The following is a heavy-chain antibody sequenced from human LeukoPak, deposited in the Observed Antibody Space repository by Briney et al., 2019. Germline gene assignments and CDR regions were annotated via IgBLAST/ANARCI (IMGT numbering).Heavy chain of an antibody. V-gene: IGHV4-39*01. CDR1: GGSISSSSYY. Sequence: SETLSLTCTVSGGSISSSSYYWGWIRQPPGKGLEWIGSIHYSGSTYNKPSLKSRVTISVDTSKNRFSLKLSSVTAADTAVYYCARGGSGTYYHYWGQGTLVTVSS. CDR2: IHYSGST. J-gene: IGHJ4*02. CDR3: ARGGSGTYYHY. D-gene: IGHD1-26*01.